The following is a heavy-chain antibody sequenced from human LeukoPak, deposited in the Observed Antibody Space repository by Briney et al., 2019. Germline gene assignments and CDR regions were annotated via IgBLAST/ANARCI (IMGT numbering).Heavy chain of an antibody. Sequence: SETLSLTCTVSGGSIRSYWSWIRQPAGKGLEWIGRIYGSGSTDYNPSLKSRVTMSIDTSKNQFSLNLISVTAADTAVYYCAGKGVATTAFDYWGQGTLVTVSS. CDR3: AGKGVATTAFDY. J-gene: IGHJ4*02. V-gene: IGHV4-4*07. CDR1: GGSIRSY. CDR2: IYGSGST. D-gene: IGHD5-12*01.